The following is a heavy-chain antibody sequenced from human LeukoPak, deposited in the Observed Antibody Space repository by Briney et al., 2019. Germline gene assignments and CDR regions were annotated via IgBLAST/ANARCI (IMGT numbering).Heavy chain of an antibody. CDR2: ISAYNGNT. J-gene: IGHJ1*01. CDR3: ARETHYYDSSGYYYFQH. V-gene: IGHV1-18*01. D-gene: IGHD3-22*01. Sequence: ASVKVSCKASGYTFTSYGISWVRQAPGQGLEWMGWISAYNGNTNYAQKLQGRVTMTTDTSTSTAYMELRSLRSDDTAVYYCARETHYYDSSGYYYFQHWGQGTLVTVPS. CDR1: GYTFTSYG.